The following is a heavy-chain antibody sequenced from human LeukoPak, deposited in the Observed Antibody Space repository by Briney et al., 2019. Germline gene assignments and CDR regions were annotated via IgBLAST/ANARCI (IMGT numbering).Heavy chain of an antibody. J-gene: IGHJ4*02. Sequence: SVKVSCKASGGTFSSYAISWVRQAPGQGLEWMGGIIPIFGTADYAQKFQGRVTITADKSTSTAYMELSSLRSEDTAVYYCAHPYSSSWYYFDYWGQGTLVTVSS. V-gene: IGHV1-69*06. D-gene: IGHD6-13*01. CDR3: AHPYSSSWYYFDY. CDR1: GGTFSSYA. CDR2: IIPIFGTA.